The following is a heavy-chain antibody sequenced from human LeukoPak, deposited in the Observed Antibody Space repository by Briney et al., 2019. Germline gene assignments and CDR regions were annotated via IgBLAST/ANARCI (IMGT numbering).Heavy chain of an antibody. D-gene: IGHD3-16*02. CDR2: ISWNSGII. CDR3: ARVEGGVIVTDYYMDV. Sequence: GGSLRLSCAASGFTFDDYAMHWVRQAPGKGLEWVSGISWNSGIIDYADSVKGRFTISRDNAKNSLYLQMNSLRAEDTAVYYCARVEGGVIVTDYYMDVWGKGTTVTISS. J-gene: IGHJ6*03. CDR1: GFTFDDYA. V-gene: IGHV3-9*01.